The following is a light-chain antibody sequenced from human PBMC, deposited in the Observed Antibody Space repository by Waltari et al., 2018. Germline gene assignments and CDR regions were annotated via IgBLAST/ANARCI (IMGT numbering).Light chain of an antibody. Sequence: DIVMTQSPESLAVSLGERATINCKSSQSLLYYSNDKNYLAWYQQKPGQPPKLLIYWAATRQSGVPDRFSGSGSGTDFTLPIRSLQAEDVAVYYCQQYYSRRTFGQGTKVEIK. CDR2: WAA. CDR1: QSLLYYSNDKNY. CDR3: QQYYSRRT. J-gene: IGKJ1*01. V-gene: IGKV4-1*01.